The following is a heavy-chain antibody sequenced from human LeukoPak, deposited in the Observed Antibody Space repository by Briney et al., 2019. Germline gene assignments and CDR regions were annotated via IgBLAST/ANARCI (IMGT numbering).Heavy chain of an antibody. CDR1: GFTFSSYW. CDR2: INSDGSST. Sequence: GGSLRLSCAASGFTFSSYWIHRVRQAPGKGLVWVSRINSDGSSTTYADSMKGRFTISRDNAKNTLYLQMSSLRAEDTAVYYCARSSSDYYYYVMDVWGQGTTVTVSS. J-gene: IGHJ6*02. CDR3: ARSSSDYYYYVMDV. V-gene: IGHV3-74*01.